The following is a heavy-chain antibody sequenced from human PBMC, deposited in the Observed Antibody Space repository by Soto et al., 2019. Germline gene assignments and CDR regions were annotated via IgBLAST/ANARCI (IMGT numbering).Heavy chain of an antibody. J-gene: IGHJ4*02. CDR3: ARGGGYDSFDY. V-gene: IGHV4-30-2*06. Sequence: SETLSLTCTVSGASISYGGFSWSWIRPSPGKGLEWIGYISHLENTYLHPSFKSRLTMSIDRTRNQFSLKLSSVTAADMAVYYCARGGGYDSFDYWGQGVLVTGS. CDR2: ISHLENT. CDR1: GASISYGGFS. D-gene: IGHD5-12*01.